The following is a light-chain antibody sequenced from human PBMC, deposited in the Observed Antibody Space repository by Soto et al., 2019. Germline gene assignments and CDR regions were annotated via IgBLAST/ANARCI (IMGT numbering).Light chain of an antibody. V-gene: IGKV3-11*01. J-gene: IGKJ5*01. Sequence: IVLTHSPASLSLKKGDRATLTFRASQSVSSYLAWYQQKPGQAPRLLIYDASNRSTGIPARFSGSGSGTDFTLTIISLEPEDFAVYYCQPRSNWPPITSAHRALLEI. CDR3: QPRSNWPPIT. CDR1: QSVSSY. CDR2: DAS.